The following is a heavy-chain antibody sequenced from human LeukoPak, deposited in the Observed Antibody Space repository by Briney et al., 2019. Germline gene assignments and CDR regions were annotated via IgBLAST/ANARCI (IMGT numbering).Heavy chain of an antibody. J-gene: IGHJ6*03. D-gene: IGHD4-17*01. CDR2: INSDGSST. Sequence: PGGSLRLSCAASGFTFSSYWMHWVRQAPGKGLVWVSRINSDGSSTSYADSVKGRFTISRDNAKNTLYLQMNSLRAEDTAVYYCARRYGDTYYYYYYMDVWGKGTTVTVSS. CDR1: GFTFSSYW. V-gene: IGHV3-74*01. CDR3: ARRYGDTYYYYYYMDV.